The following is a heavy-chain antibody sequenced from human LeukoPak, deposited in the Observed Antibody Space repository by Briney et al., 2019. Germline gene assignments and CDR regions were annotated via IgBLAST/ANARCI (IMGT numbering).Heavy chain of an antibody. J-gene: IGHJ4*02. Sequence: QPGGSLRLSCAASGFTFSSYAMSWVRQAPGKGLEWVSAISGSGGSTYYTDSVKGRFTISRDNSKNTLYLQMNSLRAEDTAVYYCAKVRSGYYGSGSYLEDYWGQGTLVNVSS. D-gene: IGHD3-10*01. V-gene: IGHV3-23*01. CDR1: GFTFSSYA. CDR2: ISGSGGST. CDR3: AKVRSGYYGSGSYLEDY.